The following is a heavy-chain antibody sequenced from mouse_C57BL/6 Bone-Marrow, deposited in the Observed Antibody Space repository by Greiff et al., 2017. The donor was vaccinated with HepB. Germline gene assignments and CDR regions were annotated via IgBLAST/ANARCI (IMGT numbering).Heavy chain of an antibody. CDR2: IYPGGGYT. CDR1: GYTFTNYW. CDR3: ARVRSYYAMDY. V-gene: IGHV1-63*01. J-gene: IGHJ4*01. Sequence: VQLQHSGAELVRPGTSVKMSCKASGYTFTNYWIGWAKQRPGHGLEWIGDIYPGGGYTNYNEKFKGKATLTADKSSSTAYMQFSSLTSEDSAIYYCARVRSYYAMDYWGQGTSVTVSS.